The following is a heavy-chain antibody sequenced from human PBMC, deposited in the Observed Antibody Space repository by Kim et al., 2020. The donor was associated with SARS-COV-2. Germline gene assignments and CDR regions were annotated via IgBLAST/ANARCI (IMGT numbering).Heavy chain of an antibody. CDR2: IYSDGSSSTI. CDR1: GLSISAYA. CDR3: AKSIWELPTAVDS. D-gene: IGHD1-7*01. J-gene: IGHJ4*02. Sequence: GGSLRLSCAASGLSISAYAMNWVRQAPGKGLEWVSVIYSDGSSSTIYYADSVKGRFTISRDNSRNTLYLQLKSLRDEDTAFYYCAKSIWELPTAVDSWGQGTLVTVSS. V-gene: IGHV3-23*03.